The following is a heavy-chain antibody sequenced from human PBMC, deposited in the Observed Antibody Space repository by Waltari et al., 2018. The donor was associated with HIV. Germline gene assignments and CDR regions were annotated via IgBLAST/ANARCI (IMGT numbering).Heavy chain of an antibody. D-gene: IGHD2-15*01. V-gene: IGHV3-23*01. CDR3: AKGGIVVVVAAFNWFDP. Sequence: EVQLLESGGGLVQPGGSLRLSCAASGFTFCSYATICVGQAPGKGLEWVSAISGSGGSTYYADSVKGRFTISRDNSKNTLYLQMNSLRAEDTAVYYCAKGGIVVVVAAFNWFDPWGQGTLVTVSS. J-gene: IGHJ5*02. CDR2: ISGSGGST. CDR1: GFTFCSYA.